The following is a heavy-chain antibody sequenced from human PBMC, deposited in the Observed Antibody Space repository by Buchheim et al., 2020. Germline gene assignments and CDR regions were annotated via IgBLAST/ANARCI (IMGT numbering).Heavy chain of an antibody. J-gene: IGHJ4*02. D-gene: IGHD2-21*01. Sequence: EVQLVQSGPEVRKPGESLKISCKGSGYNFRQYWIGWVRQMPGKGLEWMGIIYPGDSDIRYSPSFQGHVTISVDKSISTAYPRWSSLEASDSAMYYCARGHRLFQIDSWGQGTL. CDR3: ARGHRLFQIDS. CDR1: GYNFRQYW. CDR2: IYPGDSDI. V-gene: IGHV5-51*01.